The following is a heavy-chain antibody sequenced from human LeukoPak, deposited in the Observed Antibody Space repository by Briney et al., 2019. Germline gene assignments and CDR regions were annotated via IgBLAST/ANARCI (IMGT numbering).Heavy chain of an antibody. CDR2: ISTYNADT. Sequence: ASVKVSCKASGYTFTSYGISWVRQAPGQGLEWMGWISTYNADTDYAQNLQGRVTMTTDTSTSTAYMELRSLRSDDTAVYYCARAAFRSGDDFDYWGQGTLVTVSS. CDR3: ARAAFRSGDDFDY. J-gene: IGHJ4*02. V-gene: IGHV1-18*01. CDR1: GYTFTSYG. D-gene: IGHD2-21*01.